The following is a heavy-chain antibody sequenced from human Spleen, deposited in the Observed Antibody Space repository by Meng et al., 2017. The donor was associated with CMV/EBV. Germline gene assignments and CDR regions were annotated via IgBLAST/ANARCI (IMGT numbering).Heavy chain of an antibody. CDR1: GGAIITGDFY. V-gene: IGHV4-31*03. Sequence: SQTLSLTCTVSGGAIITGDFYWSWIRQFPGKGLEWIGYIYYSGTTYYNPSLKSRVTISVDTSKNQFSLKLSSVTAADTAVYYCAREPTYYYDSSGEVWGQGTLVTVSS. CDR2: IYYSGTT. J-gene: IGHJ4*02. D-gene: IGHD3-22*01. CDR3: AREPTYYYDSSGEV.